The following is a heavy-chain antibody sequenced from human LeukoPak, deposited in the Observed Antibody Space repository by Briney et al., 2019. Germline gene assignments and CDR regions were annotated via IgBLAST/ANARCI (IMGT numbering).Heavy chain of an antibody. CDR3: ARNPPGALYYYYYYGIDV. CDR1: GFTFSSYA. CDR2: ISYDGSNK. J-gene: IGHJ6*02. V-gene: IGHV3-30-3*01. Sequence: GRSLRLSCAASGFTFSSYAMHWVRQAPGKGLEWVAVISYDGSNKYYADSVKGRFTISRDNSKNTLYLQMNSLRAEDTAVYYCARNPPGALYYYYYYGIDVWGQGTTVTVSS.